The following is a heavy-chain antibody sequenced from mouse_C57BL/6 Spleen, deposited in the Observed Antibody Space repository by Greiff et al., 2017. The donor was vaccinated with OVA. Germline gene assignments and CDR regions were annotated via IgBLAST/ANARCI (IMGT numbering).Heavy chain of an antibody. J-gene: IGHJ3*01. CDR2: ISSGGDYI. CDR1: GFTFSSYA. Sequence: EVKLVESGEGLVKPGGSLKLSCAASGFTFSSYAMSWVRQTPEKRLEWVAYISSGGDYIYYADTVKGRFTISRDNARNTLYLQMSSLKSEDTAMYYCTRGGGNLAWFAYWGQGTLVTVSA. CDR3: TRGGGNLAWFAY. V-gene: IGHV5S21*01. D-gene: IGHD2-1*01.